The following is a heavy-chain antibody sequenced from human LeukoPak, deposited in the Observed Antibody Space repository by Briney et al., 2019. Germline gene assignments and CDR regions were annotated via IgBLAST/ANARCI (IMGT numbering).Heavy chain of an antibody. Sequence: SETLSLTCAVYGGSFSGYYWSWIRQPPGKGLEWIGEINHSGSTNYNPSFKSRVTISVDTSKNQFSLKLSSVTAADTAVYYCARKGRGGSYSDYWGQGTLVTVSS. CDR3: ARKGRGGSYSDY. CDR2: INHSGST. J-gene: IGHJ4*02. V-gene: IGHV4-34*01. D-gene: IGHD1-26*01. CDR1: GGSFSGYY.